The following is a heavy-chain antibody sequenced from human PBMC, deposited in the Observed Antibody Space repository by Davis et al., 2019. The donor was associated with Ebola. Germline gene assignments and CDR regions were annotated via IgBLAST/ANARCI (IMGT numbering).Heavy chain of an antibody. V-gene: IGHV4-39*01. CDR3: AKLWFREFGHFDY. Sequence: SETLSLTCTVSGGSISSSSYYWGWIRQPPGKGLEWIGSIYYSGSTYYNPSLKSRVTISVDTSKNQFSLKLSSVTAADTAVYYCAKLWFREFGHFDYWGQGTLVTVSS. CDR2: IYYSGST. J-gene: IGHJ4*02. CDR1: GGSISSSSYY. D-gene: IGHD3-10*01.